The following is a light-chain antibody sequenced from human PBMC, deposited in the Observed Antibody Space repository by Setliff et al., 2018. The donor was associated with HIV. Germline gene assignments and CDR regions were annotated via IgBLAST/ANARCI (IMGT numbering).Light chain of an antibody. CDR2: EVS. V-gene: IGLV2-8*01. CDR1: SSDVGGYNY. Sequence: QSALTQPPSASGPPGQSVTISCTGTSSDVGGYNYVSWYQQHPGKAPKLMIYEVSKRPSGVPDRFSGSKSGNTASLTVSGLQAEDEADYYCSSYAGSNNLVFGGGTKATVL. J-gene: IGLJ2*01. CDR3: SSYAGSNNLV.